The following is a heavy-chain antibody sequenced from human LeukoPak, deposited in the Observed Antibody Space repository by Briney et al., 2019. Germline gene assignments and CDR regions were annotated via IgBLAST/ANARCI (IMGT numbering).Heavy chain of an antibody. Sequence: SETLSLTCTVSGGSISTFYWNWIRQPPGKGLEWIGYIYHSGDTRYNPSLKSRVTISVDTSKSQFSLKVSSVTAADTAVYYCARGGYSGSDWTTWGQGTLVTVSS. CDR3: ARGGYSGSDWTT. J-gene: IGHJ5*02. CDR1: GGSISTFY. CDR2: IYHSGDT. V-gene: IGHV4-59*01. D-gene: IGHD5-12*01.